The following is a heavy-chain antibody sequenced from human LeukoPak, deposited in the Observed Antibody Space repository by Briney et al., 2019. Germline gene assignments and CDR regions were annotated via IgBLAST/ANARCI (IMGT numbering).Heavy chain of an antibody. CDR2: ISSSGGST. CDR3: AKVGLSVGTIVAPDY. Sequence: GGTLRLSCAASGFTVSNYGMTWVRHAPGKGLGWVSSISSSGGSTYYADSVKGRFTISRDNSKNTLYLQMNSLRAEDTALYYCAKVGLSVGTIVAPDYWGQGPLVTVSS. V-gene: IGHV3-23*01. CDR1: GFTVSNYG. D-gene: IGHD6-13*01. J-gene: IGHJ4*02.